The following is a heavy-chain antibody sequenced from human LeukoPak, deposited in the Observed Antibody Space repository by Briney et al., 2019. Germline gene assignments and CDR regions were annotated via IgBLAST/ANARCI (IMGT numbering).Heavy chain of an antibody. CDR1: GFIFSNYA. CDR2: ISYDGSNK. V-gene: IGHV3-30-3*01. Sequence: GGSLRLSCAASGFIFSNYAMHWVRQAPGKGLEWVALISYDGSNKYYADSVKGRFTISRDNSKNTLYLQMNSLRAEDTAVYYCAREEGPAPGAFDIWGQGTMVTVSS. J-gene: IGHJ3*02. CDR3: AREEGPAPGAFDI.